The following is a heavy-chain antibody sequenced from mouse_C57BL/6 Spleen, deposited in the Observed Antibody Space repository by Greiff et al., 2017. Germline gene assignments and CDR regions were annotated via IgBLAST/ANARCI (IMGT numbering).Heavy chain of an antibody. D-gene: IGHD1-1*01. J-gene: IGHJ2*01. CDR1: GYTFTSYW. CDR2: IHPNSGST. V-gene: IGHV1-64*01. CDR3: ARSSITTVVAKVYFDY. Sequence: VQLQQPGAELVKPGASVKLSCKASGYTFTSYWMHWVKQRPGQGLEWIGMIHPNSGSTNYNEKFKSKATLTVDKSSSTAYMQLSSLTSEDSAVYSYARSSITTVVAKVYFDYWGQGTTLTVSS.